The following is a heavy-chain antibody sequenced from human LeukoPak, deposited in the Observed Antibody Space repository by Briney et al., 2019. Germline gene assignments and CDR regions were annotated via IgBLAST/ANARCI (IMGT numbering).Heavy chain of an antibody. CDR2: ISWNSGSI. D-gene: IGHD2-15*01. CDR1: GFTFDDYA. V-gene: IGHV3-9*01. CDR3: ARGGYCTGGSCYYQDAFDV. J-gene: IGHJ3*01. Sequence: GGSLRLSCAASGFTFDDYAMHWVRQAPGKGLEWVSGISWNSGSIGYADSVKGRFTISRDNAKNSLYLQMSSLRAEDTALYYCARGGYCTGGSCYYQDAFDVWGQGTMVTVSS.